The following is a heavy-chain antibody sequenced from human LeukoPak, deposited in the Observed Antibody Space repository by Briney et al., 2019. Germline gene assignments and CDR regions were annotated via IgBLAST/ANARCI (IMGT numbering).Heavy chain of an antibody. CDR2: IYYSGST. CDR3: AREGTYDSSGYYPAAVDY. Sequence: SGTLSLTCTVSGGSISSGGYYWSWIRQHPGKGLEWIGYIYYSGSTYYNPSLKSRVTISVDTSKNQFSLKLSSVTAADTAVYYCAREGTYDSSGYYPAAVDYWGQGTLVTVSS. V-gene: IGHV4-31*03. D-gene: IGHD3-22*01. J-gene: IGHJ4*02. CDR1: GGSISSGGYY.